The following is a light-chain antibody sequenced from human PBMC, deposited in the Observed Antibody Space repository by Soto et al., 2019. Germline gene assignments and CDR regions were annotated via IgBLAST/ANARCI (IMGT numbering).Light chain of an antibody. V-gene: IGKV1-5*03. J-gene: IGKJ4*01. CDR3: QQYKSYPLT. CDR1: KSIISC. CDR2: KAS. Sequence: DIQMTQSPSTLSASVGDRFTITCRASKSIISCLAWYHLKPCKAPKLLIYKASSLESGVPSRFSGSGSGTEFTLTISSLQPDDFATYYCQQYKSYPLTFGGGSKVDI.